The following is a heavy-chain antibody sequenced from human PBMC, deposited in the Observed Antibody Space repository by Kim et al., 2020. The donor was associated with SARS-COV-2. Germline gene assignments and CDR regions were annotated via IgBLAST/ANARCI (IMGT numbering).Heavy chain of an antibody. J-gene: IGHJ4*02. Sequence: GGSLRLSCAASGFTFSSYWMHWVRQAPGKALMWVSRIKSDGSTTNYADSVKGRFTISRDNAKNTLYLQMNSLRAEDTAVYYCVGARATSPDSWGQGTLVTVSS. CDR1: GFTFSSYW. D-gene: IGHD1-26*01. V-gene: IGHV3-74*01. CDR2: IKSDGSTT. CDR3: VGARATSPDS.